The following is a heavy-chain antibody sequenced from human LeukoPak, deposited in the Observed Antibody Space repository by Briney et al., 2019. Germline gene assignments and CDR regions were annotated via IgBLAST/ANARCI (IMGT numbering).Heavy chain of an antibody. Sequence: PSETLSLTCTVSGYSISSGYYWGWIRQPPGKGLEWIGSIYHSGSTYYNPSLKSRVTISVDTSKNQFSLKLSSVTAADTAVYYCARAAYNWSGWFDPWGQGTLVTVSS. CDR2: IYHSGST. J-gene: IGHJ5*02. V-gene: IGHV4-38-2*02. CDR1: GYSISSGYY. D-gene: IGHD1-1*01. CDR3: ARAAYNWSGWFDP.